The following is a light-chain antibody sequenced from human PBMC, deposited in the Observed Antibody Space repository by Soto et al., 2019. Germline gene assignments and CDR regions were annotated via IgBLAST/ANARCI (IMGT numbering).Light chain of an antibody. CDR3: QQYNSYSF. J-gene: IGKJ2*01. Sequence: DIQMTQSPSTLSASVGDRVTITCRASQSISSWLAWYQQKAGKAPKLLIQKASSLEVGVPSRFSGSGSGTEFILTISSLQPDDFATYYCQQYNSYSFFGQGTKLEIK. CDR2: KAS. CDR1: QSISSW. V-gene: IGKV1-5*03.